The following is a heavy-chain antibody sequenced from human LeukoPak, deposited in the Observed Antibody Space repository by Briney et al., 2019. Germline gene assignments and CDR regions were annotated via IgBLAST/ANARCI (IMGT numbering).Heavy chain of an antibody. V-gene: IGHV1-24*01. D-gene: IGHD6-13*01. J-gene: IGHJ4*02. Sequence: ASVKVSCKVSGYTLTELSMHWVRQAPGKGLEWMAGSDPEDGETIYAQKFQGRVTMTEDTSTDTAYMELSSLRSEDTAVYYCATLLRFSAGPYYFDYWGQGTLVTVSS. CDR2: SDPEDGET. CDR1: GYTLTELS. CDR3: ATLLRFSAGPYYFDY.